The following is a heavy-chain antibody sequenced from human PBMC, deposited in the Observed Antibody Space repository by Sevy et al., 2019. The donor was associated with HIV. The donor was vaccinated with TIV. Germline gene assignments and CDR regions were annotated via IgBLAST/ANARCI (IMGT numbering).Heavy chain of an antibody. Sequence: GGSLRLSCAASGFTPSTYGMHWVRQAPGKGLEWVAVIGYDGSNIYYADSVKGRFTISRDNSKNTLFLQMDSLRAEDTALYYCARDPRMCGDYHLAYFDYWGQGTLVTVSS. D-gene: IGHD2-21*01. CDR1: GFTPSTYG. J-gene: IGHJ4*02. V-gene: IGHV3-33*01. CDR2: IGYDGSNI. CDR3: ARDPRMCGDYHLAYFDY.